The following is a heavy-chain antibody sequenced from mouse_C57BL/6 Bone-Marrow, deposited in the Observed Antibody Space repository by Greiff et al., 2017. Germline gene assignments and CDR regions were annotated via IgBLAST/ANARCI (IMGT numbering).Heavy chain of an antibody. Sequence: QVTLKESGAELARPGASVKLSCKASGYTFTSYGISWVKQGTGQGLEWIGEIYPRSGNTYYNAKFKGKATLTADKSSSTAYMELRSLTSEDSAVYFCAITPWFAYWGQGTLVTVSA. V-gene: IGHV1-81*01. CDR1: GYTFTSYG. CDR2: IYPRSGNT. J-gene: IGHJ3*01. CDR3: AITPWFAY.